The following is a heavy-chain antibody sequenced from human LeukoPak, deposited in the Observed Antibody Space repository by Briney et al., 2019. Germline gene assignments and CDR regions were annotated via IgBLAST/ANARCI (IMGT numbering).Heavy chain of an antibody. CDR2: ISWNSGSI. CDR1: GFTFDDYA. V-gene: IGHV3-9*01. CDR3: AKDTDCSSTSCYGFDFDY. J-gene: IGHJ4*02. Sequence: GRSLRLSCAASGFTFDDYAMHWVRQAPGKGLEWVSGISWNSGSIGYADSVKGRFTISRDNAKNSLYLKMNSLRAEDTALYYCAKDTDCSSTSCYGFDFDYWGQGTLVTVSS. D-gene: IGHD2-2*01.